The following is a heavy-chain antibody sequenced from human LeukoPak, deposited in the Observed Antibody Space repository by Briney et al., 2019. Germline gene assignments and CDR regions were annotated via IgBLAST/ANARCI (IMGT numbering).Heavy chain of an antibody. CDR1: GYSFTRYG. CDR3: ARSPHILTGENFDY. CDR2: ISGSNGNT. V-gene: IGHV1-18*01. D-gene: IGHD3-9*01. J-gene: IGHJ4*02. Sequence: ASVKVSCKASGYSFTRYGISWVRQAPGQGLEWMGWISGSNGNTNYAQKFQGRVTMTTDTSTGTAYMDLRNLRFDDTAVYFCARSPHILTGENFDYWGQGTLLTVSS.